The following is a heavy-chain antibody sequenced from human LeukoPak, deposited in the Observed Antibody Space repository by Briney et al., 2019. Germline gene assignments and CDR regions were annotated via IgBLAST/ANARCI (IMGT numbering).Heavy chain of an antibody. V-gene: IGHV3-23*01. Sequence: GGSLRLSCAASGFTFSNYAMSWVRQAPGKGLQWLSSIGGAGDNKYYADSVKGRFTISRDNSKNTLYLQMNSLRAEDTAVYYCATNKDYGDFGGFGPWGQGTLVTVSS. CDR3: ATNKDYGDFGGFGP. CDR2: IGGAGDNK. CDR1: GFTFSNYA. D-gene: IGHD4-17*01. J-gene: IGHJ5*02.